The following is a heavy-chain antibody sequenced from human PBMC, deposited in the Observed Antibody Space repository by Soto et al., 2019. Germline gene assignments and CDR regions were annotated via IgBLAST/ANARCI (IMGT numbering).Heavy chain of an antibody. CDR2: IYYSGST. Sequence: QVQLQESGPGLVKPSETLSLTCTVSGGSISSYYWSWIRQPPGKGLEWIGYIYYSGSTTYNPSLKSRVTISVDTSKNQFSLKLSSVTAADTAVYYCARAARPSGYDYWGQGTLVTVSS. J-gene: IGHJ4*02. CDR1: GGSISSYY. D-gene: IGHD6-6*01. V-gene: IGHV4-59*01. CDR3: ARAARPSGYDY.